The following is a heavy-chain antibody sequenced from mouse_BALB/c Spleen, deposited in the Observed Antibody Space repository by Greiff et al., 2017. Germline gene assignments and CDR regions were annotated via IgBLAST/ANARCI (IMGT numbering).Heavy chain of an antibody. D-gene: IGHD1-1*02. J-gene: IGHJ3*01. CDR1: GYTFTSYW. CDR3: ARDPYGPFAY. Sequence: QVQLQQSGAELAKPGASVKMSCKASGYTFTSYWMHWVKQRPGQGLEWIGYINPSTGYTEYNQKFKDKATLTADKSSSTAYMQLSSLTSEDSAVYYCARDPYGPFAYWGQGTLVTVSA. V-gene: IGHV1-7*01. CDR2: INPSTGYT.